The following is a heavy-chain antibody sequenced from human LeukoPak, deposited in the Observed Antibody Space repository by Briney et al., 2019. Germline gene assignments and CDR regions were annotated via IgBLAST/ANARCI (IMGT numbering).Heavy chain of an antibody. V-gene: IGHV3-21*01. CDR2: ISSSSSYI. CDR3: ARDRGYCTNGVCYTRVFFDY. J-gene: IGHJ4*02. Sequence: GGSLRLSCAASGFTFSSYSMNWVRQAPGKGLERVSSISSSSSYIYYADSVKGRFTISRDNAKNSLYLQMNSLRAEDTAVYYCARDRGYCTNGVCYTRVFFDYWGQGTLVTVSS. CDR1: GFTFSSYS. D-gene: IGHD2-8*01.